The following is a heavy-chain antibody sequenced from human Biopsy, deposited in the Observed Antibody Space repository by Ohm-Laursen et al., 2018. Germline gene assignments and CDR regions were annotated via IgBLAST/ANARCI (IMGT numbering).Heavy chain of an antibody. Sequence: GTLSLTCEVSGESFSDYYWSWIRQSPGKGLEWIGEINHRGRSSYSPSLQSRVTISVDASKNQFSLNKKSVTAADTAVYFCAREGGGLLPIRLTDFWGPGMMVTVSS. CDR2: INHRGRS. CDR1: GESFSDYY. D-gene: IGHD1-26*01. CDR3: AREGGGLLPIRLTDF. V-gene: IGHV4-34*01. J-gene: IGHJ4*02.